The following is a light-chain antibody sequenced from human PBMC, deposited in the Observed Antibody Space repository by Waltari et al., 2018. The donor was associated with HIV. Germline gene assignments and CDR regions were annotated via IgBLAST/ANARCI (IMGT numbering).Light chain of an antibody. CDR3: QQYYSTPPT. Sequence: DIVMTQSPDSLGVSLGERTTINCKSSQSVLHNSNNKSYIAWYQQKPGQPPKLLLYWAATRESGFPDRFSGSGSGTDFTLTISSLQAEDVSVFYCQQYYSTPPTFGQGTKVEI. V-gene: IGKV4-1*01. CDR2: WAA. CDR1: QSVLHNSNNKSY. J-gene: IGKJ1*01.